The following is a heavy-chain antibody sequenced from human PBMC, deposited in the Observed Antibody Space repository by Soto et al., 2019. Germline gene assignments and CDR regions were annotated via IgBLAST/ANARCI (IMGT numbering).Heavy chain of an antibody. CDR2: IDPSDSYT. CDR3: AGHDMVRGVPYCYFYY. J-gene: IGHJ4*02. V-gene: IGHV5-10-1*01. CDR1: GYSFTSYW. D-gene: IGHD3-10*01. Sequence: EVQLVQSGAEVKKPGESLRISCKGSGYSFTSYWISWVRQMPGKGLEWMGRIDPSDSYTNYSPSFQGHVTISADKSISTAYLQWSSLKASDTAMYYCAGHDMVRGVPYCYFYYWGQGTLVTVSS.